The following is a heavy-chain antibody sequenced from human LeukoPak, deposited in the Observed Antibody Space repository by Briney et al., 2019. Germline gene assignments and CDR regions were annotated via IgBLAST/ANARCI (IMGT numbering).Heavy chain of an antibody. J-gene: IGHJ3*02. D-gene: IGHD6-19*01. CDR2: IHRNGSIT. Sequence: GGSLRLSCAASGLTLSSYWMHWVRQAPGKGLVWVSRIHRNGSITNYADSVKGRFTISRDSAKNTLYLQMNSLRAEDTAVYYCASYSSGWDAFDIWGQGTMVSVSS. CDR1: GLTLSSYW. V-gene: IGHV3-74*01. CDR3: ASYSSGWDAFDI.